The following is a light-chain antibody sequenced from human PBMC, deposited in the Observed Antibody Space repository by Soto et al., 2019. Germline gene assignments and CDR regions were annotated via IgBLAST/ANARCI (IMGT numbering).Light chain of an antibody. Sequence: DIQMTQSPSSLSASVGDRVTITCRASQGISNFLAWYQQKPGKVPKLLISAASTLQSGVPSRFSGSGSGTDFNLTITSLQPEDVATYYCPKYSSVITFGQGTRLEIK. CDR3: PKYSSVIT. CDR1: QGISNF. V-gene: IGKV1-27*01. CDR2: AAS. J-gene: IGKJ5*01.